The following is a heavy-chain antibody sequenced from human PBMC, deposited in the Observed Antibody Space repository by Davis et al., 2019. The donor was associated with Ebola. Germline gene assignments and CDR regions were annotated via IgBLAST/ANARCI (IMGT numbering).Heavy chain of an antibody. CDR3: AKKGATTADFDS. Sequence: PGGSLRLSCVASGFTSGFSFGNFAMTWVRQAPGKGLEWVSVISDSGSSTYYAESVKGRFTISRDNSKNTLYLEMNSLRAEDTAVYFCAKKGATTADFDSWGLGTLVTVSS. CDR2: ISDSGSST. CDR1: GFTSGFSFGNFA. D-gene: IGHD1-26*01. J-gene: IGHJ5*01. V-gene: IGHV3-23*01.